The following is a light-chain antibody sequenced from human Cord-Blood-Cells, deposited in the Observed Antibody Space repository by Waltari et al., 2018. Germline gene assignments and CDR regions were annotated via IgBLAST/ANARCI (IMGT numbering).Light chain of an antibody. V-gene: IGKV3-20*01. Sequence: EIVLTQSPGTLSLSPGERATLPCRAGQSVSSSYLAWYQQKPGQAPRLLIYGASSRATGIPDRCSGSGSGTDFTLTISRLEPEDFAVYYCQQYGSSPRTCGGGTKGEIK. CDR2: GAS. CDR3: QQYGSSPRT. J-gene: IGKJ4*01. CDR1: QSVSSSY.